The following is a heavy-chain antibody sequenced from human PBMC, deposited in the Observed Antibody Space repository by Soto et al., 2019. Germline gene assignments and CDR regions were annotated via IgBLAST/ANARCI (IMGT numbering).Heavy chain of an antibody. V-gene: IGHV3-15*01. CDR1: GFTFSNAW. D-gene: IGHD6-19*01. J-gene: IGHJ4*02. CDR2: IKSKTDGGTT. Sequence: GGSLRLSCAASGFTFSNAWMSWVRQAPGKGLEWVGRIKSKTDGGTTDYAAPVKGRFTISRDDSKNTLYLQMNSLKTEDTAVYYCTTDSSGWSYFDYWGQGTLVTVSS. CDR3: TTDSSGWSYFDY.